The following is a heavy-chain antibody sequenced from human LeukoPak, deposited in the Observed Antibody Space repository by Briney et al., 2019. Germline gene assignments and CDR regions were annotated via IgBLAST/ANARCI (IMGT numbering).Heavy chain of an antibody. D-gene: IGHD1-26*01. CDR1: GFTFSSYA. Sequence: GGSLRLSCATSGFTFSSYAMSWVRQAPGKWLEWVSAISGSGGSTYYADSVKGRFTISRDNSKNTLYLQMNSLRAEDTAVYYCAKTKGEWELRHFDYWGQGTLVTVSS. CDR3: AKTKGEWELRHFDY. J-gene: IGHJ4*02. CDR2: ISGSGGST. V-gene: IGHV3-23*01.